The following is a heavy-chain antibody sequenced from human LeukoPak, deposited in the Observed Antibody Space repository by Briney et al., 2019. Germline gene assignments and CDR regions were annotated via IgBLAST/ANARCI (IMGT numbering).Heavy chain of an antibody. CDR3: AGELVTGS. CDR1: GFTFSSYG. V-gene: IGHV3-33*01. J-gene: IGHJ5*02. Sequence: GGSLRLSCAASGFTFSSYGMHWVRQAPGKGLEWVAAIWYDGDNKYYADSVKGRFTISRDNSKNTVYLQMNSLRAEDTAVYYCAGELVTGSWGQGTLVTVSS. CDR2: IWYDGDNK. D-gene: IGHD4-23*01.